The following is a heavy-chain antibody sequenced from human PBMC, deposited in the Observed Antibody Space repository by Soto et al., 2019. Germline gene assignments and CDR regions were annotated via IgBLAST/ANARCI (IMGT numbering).Heavy chain of an antibody. CDR2: IWYDGSNK. J-gene: IGHJ6*02. V-gene: IGHV3-33*01. Sequence: QVQVVESGGGVVQPGRSLRLSCTASGFTFRSHAMHWVRQAPGKGLEWVAQIWYDGSNKYYADSVKGRFTISRDNSKNTRDVQMDSLRVEDTAVYYCARDGQSLAPYALDVWGPGTSVTVS. CDR1: GFTFRSHA. CDR3: ARDGQSLAPYALDV. D-gene: IGHD6-19*01.